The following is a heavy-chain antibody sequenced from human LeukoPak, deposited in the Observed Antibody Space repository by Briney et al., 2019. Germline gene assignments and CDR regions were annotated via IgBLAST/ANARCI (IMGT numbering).Heavy chain of an antibody. CDR2: IDYSGTT. Sequence: PSETLSLTCTVSGGSIRRSSYYWGWIRQPPGKGLEWIGTIDYSGTTYYNPSLKSRVTMSVDTSKNQFSLKLTSVTAADTAMYYCARDHGNISWFYYWGQGILVAVSS. D-gene: IGHD6-13*01. J-gene: IGHJ4*02. V-gene: IGHV4-39*02. CDR3: ARDHGNISWFYY. CDR1: GGSIRRSSYY.